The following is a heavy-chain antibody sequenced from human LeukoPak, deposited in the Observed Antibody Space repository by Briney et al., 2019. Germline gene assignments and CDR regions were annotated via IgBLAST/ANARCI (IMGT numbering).Heavy chain of an antibody. CDR2: MNPNSGNT. J-gene: IGHJ6*02. CDR1: GYTFTSYD. D-gene: IGHD6-13*01. Sequence: ASVKVSCKASGYTFTSYDINWVRQVTGQGLEWMGWMNPNSGNTGYAQKFQGRVTMTRNTSISTAYMELSSLRSEDTAVYYCAREGAFQSSSWSLIYYYYGMDVWGQGTTVTVSS. V-gene: IGHV1-8*01. CDR3: AREGAFQSSSWSLIYYYYGMDV.